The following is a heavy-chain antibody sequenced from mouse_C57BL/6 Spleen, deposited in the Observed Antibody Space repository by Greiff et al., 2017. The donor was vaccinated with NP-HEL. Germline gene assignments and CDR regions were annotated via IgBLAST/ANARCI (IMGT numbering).Heavy chain of an antibody. D-gene: IGHD1-1*01. Sequence: QVQLQQSGPELVKPGASVKISCKASGYAFSSSWMNWVKQRPGKGLEWIGRIYPGDGDTNYNGKFKGKATLTADKSSSTAYMQLSSLTSEDSAVYFCAIFPITTVVATYAMDYWGQGTSVTVSS. CDR3: AIFPITTVVATYAMDY. CDR2: IYPGDGDT. CDR1: GYAFSSSW. V-gene: IGHV1-82*01. J-gene: IGHJ4*01.